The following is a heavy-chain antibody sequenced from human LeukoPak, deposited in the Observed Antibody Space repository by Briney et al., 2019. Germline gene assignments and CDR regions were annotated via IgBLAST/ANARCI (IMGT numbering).Heavy chain of an antibody. Sequence: SETLCLTCTVSGGSISSYYWSWIRQPAGKGLEWIGRIYTSGSTNYNPSLKSRVTMSVDTSKNQFSLKLSSVTAADTAVYYCARDALGYCSSTSCYYYYYMDVWGKGTTVTVSS. D-gene: IGHD2-2*01. J-gene: IGHJ6*03. CDR3: ARDALGYCSSTSCYYYYYMDV. V-gene: IGHV4-4*07. CDR1: GGSISSYY. CDR2: IYTSGST.